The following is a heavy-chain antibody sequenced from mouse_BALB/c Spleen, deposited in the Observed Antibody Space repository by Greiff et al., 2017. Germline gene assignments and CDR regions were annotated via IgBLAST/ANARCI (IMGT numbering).Heavy chain of an antibody. CDR2: ISYSGST. V-gene: IGHV3-2*02. D-gene: IGHD2-4*01. Sequence: ESGPGLVKPSQSLSLTCTVTGYSITSDYAWNWIRQFPGNKLEWMGYISYSGSTSYNPSLKSRISITRDTSKNQFFLQLNSVTTEDTATYYCARNYDYDRRYYFDYWGQGTTLTVSS. CDR3: ARNYDYDRRYYFDY. CDR1: GYSITSDYA. J-gene: IGHJ2*01.